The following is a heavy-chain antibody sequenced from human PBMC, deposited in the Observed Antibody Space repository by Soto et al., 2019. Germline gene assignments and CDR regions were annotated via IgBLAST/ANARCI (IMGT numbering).Heavy chain of an antibody. CDR1: GFSLTTDGEG. D-gene: IGHD3-10*01. J-gene: IGHJ4*02. V-gene: IGHV2-5*02. Sequence: QITLKESGPTLVKPAQTLALTCTFSGFSLTTDGEGVGWVRQPPGEALEWLALIYWDDDERYSPSLKTRLTIPKHPSKNQVVLIMNNVDPVDTATYYCAHSRNLITEDAQVGDFDYWGQGTLVTVSS. CDR3: AHSRNLITEDAQVGDFDY. CDR2: IYWDDDE.